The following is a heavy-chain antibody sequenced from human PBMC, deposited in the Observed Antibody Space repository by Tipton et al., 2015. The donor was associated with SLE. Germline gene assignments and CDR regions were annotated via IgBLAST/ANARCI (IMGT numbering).Heavy chain of an antibody. CDR1: GGSISSGSYY. J-gene: IGHJ5*02. D-gene: IGHD6-6*01. CDR3: ARARQGGIAARPHWFDP. Sequence: TLSLTCTVSGGSISSGSYYWSWIRQPAGKGLEWIGHIYTSGSTNYNPSLKSRVTISVDTSKNQFSLKLSSVTAADTAVYYCARARQGGIAARPHWFDPWGQGTLVTVSS. V-gene: IGHV4-61*09. CDR2: IYTSGST.